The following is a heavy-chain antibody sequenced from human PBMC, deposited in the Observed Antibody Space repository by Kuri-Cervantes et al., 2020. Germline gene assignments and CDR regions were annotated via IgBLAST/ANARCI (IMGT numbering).Heavy chain of an antibody. CDR1: GFTFSNYG. CDR3: AREKVTAAAGTRGYYGMDV. J-gene: IGHJ6*02. CDR2: ISYDGSNK. Sequence: GGSLRLSCAASGFTFSNYGMHWVRQAPGKGLEWVAVISYDGSNKYYADSVKGRFTISRDNSKNTLYLQMNSLRAEDTAVYYCAREKVTAAAGTRGYYGMDVWGQGTTVTVSS. D-gene: IGHD6-13*01. V-gene: IGHV3-30-3*01.